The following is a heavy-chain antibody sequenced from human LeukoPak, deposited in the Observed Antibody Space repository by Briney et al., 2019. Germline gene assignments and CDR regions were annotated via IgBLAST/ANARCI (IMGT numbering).Heavy chain of an antibody. V-gene: IGHV1-18*01. D-gene: IGHD3-22*01. CDR1: GYTFTSYG. CDR2: ISAYNGNT. Sequence: ASVKVSCKASGYTFTSYGISWVRQAPGQGLEWMGWISAYNGNTNYAQKLQGRVTMTTDTSTSTAYMELRSLRSDDTAVYYCARATYYYDSSSGLGYWGQGTLVTVSS. J-gene: IGHJ4*02. CDR3: ARATYYYDSSSGLGY.